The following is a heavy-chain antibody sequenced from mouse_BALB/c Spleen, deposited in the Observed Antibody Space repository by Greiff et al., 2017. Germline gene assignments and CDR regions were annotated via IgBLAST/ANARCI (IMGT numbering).Heavy chain of an antibody. J-gene: IGHJ4*01. CDR2: INPSTGYT. V-gene: IGHV1-7*01. CDR3: ARGYYGSSYDAMDY. D-gene: IGHD1-1*01. Sequence: QVQLKESGAELAKPGASVKMSCKASGYTFTSYWMHWVKQRPGQGLEWIGYINPSTGYTEYNQKFKDKATLTADKSSSTAYMQLSSLTSEDSAVYYCARGYYGSSYDAMDYWGQGTSVTVSS. CDR1: GYTFTSYW.